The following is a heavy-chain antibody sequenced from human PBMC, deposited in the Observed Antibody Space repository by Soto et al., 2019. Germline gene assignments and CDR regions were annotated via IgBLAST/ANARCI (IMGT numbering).Heavy chain of an antibody. V-gene: IGHV3-48*01. CDR2: ISYSGSTI. CDR3: ARDLGSSGWYGWFDP. Sequence: EVQLVESGGTLVQPGGSLRLSCAASGFIFSTYSMNWVRQAPGKGLEWVSYISYSGSTIYYADSVKGRFTISRDNAKKSLYLEMNSLRAEDTAVYYCARDLGSSGWYGWFDPWGQGTLVTVSS. CDR1: GFIFSTYS. D-gene: IGHD6-19*01. J-gene: IGHJ5*02.